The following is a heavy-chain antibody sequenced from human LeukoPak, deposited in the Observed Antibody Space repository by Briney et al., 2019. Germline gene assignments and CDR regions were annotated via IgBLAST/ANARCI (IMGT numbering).Heavy chain of an antibody. Sequence: SAVNVSYKPSGGTFSSYAIFLVRQAPGQRLEWIGGINPIYSTANYDKTFQDRVMITADESTSTAYMQLRSLRSEDTAVYYCAPDDWNPPYYYYGMDVWGQGTTVTVSS. V-gene: IGHV1-69*13. CDR3: APDDWNPPYYYYGMDV. CDR2: INPIYSTA. J-gene: IGHJ6*02. CDR1: GGTFSSYA. D-gene: IGHD1-1*01.